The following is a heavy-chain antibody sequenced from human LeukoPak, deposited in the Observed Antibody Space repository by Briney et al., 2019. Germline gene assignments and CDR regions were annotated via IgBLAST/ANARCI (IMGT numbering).Heavy chain of an antibody. D-gene: IGHD3-3*01. V-gene: IGHV4-39*01. CDR1: GGSISSSSYY. CDR3: ARHLRFLEWFGY. Sequence: SETLSLTCTLSGGSISSSSYYWGWIRQPPGKGLEWIGSIYYSGSTYYNPSLKSRVTISVDTSKDQFSLKLSSVTAADTAVYYCARHLRFLEWFGYWGQGTLVTVSS. CDR2: IYYSGST. J-gene: IGHJ4*02.